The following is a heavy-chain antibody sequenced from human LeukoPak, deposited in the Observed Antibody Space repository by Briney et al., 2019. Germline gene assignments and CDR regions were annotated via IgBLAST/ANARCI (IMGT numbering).Heavy chain of an antibody. CDR1: GSGFTSYW. J-gene: IGHJ4*02. CDR2: IYPGDSDT. V-gene: IGHV5-51*01. CDR3: ARQRAYGDYRIFDY. Sequence: PGGPRKISGKVLGSGFTSYWIGWVRQMPGKGLGGLGIIYPGDSDTRYSPSFQGQVTISADKSISTAYLQWSSLKASDTAMYYCARQRAYGDYRIFDYWGQGTLVTVSS. D-gene: IGHD4-17*01.